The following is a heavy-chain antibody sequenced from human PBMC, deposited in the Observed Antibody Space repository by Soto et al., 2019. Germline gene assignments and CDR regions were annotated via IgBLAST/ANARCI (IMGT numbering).Heavy chain of an antibody. V-gene: IGHV3-30-3*01. CDR2: ISYDGSNK. CDR1: GFTFSSYA. J-gene: IGHJ4*02. CDR3: ARDLVGDSGKGVY. D-gene: IGHD1-26*01. Sequence: QVQLVESGGGVVQPGRSLRLSCAASGFTFSSYAMHWVRQAPGKGLEWVAVISYDGSNKYYADSVKGRFTISRDNSKNTLYLQMNSLRDEDTAVYYCARDLVGDSGKGVYWGQGTLVSVSS.